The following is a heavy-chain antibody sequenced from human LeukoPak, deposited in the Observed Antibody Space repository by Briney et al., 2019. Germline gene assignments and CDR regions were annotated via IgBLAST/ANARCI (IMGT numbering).Heavy chain of an antibody. J-gene: IGHJ4*02. CDR1: GYTFIGYY. Sequence: ASVKVSCKASGYTFIGYYLHWVRQAPGQGLEWMGWISAYNGNTNYAQKLQGRVTMTTDTSTSTAYMELRSLRSDDTAVYYCARDWDEAPLDYWGQGTLVTVSS. CDR2: ISAYNGNT. V-gene: IGHV1-18*04. CDR3: ARDWDEAPLDY. D-gene: IGHD1-26*01.